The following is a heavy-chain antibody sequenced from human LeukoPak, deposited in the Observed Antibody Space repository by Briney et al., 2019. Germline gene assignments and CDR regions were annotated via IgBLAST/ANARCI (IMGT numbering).Heavy chain of an antibody. Sequence: GESLKISCKGSGYSFTSYWIGWVRQMPGKGLEWMGIIYPGDSDTRYSPSFQGQVTISADKSISTAYLQWSSLKASDTAMYYCARVGYDSGGYYFFVYWGQGTLVTVSS. D-gene: IGHD3-22*01. CDR1: GYSFTSYW. CDR2: IYPGDSDT. J-gene: IGHJ4*02. CDR3: ARVGYDSGGYYFFVY. V-gene: IGHV5-51*01.